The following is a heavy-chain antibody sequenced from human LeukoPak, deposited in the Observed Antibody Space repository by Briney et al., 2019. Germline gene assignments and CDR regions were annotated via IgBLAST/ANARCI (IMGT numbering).Heavy chain of an antibody. CDR1: GGSFSGYY. D-gene: IGHD1-26*01. J-gene: IGHJ4*02. CDR3: ARVRGAAEGGFDY. V-gene: IGHV4-34*01. Sequence: PSETLSLTCAVYGGSFSGYYWSWIRQPPGKGLEWIGEINHSGSTNYNPSLKSRVTISVDTSKNQFSLKLSSVTAADTAVHYCARVRGAAEGGFDYWGQGTLVTVSS. CDR2: INHSGST.